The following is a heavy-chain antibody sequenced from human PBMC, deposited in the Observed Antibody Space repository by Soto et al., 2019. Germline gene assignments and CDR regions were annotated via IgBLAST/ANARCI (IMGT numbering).Heavy chain of an antibody. CDR2: ISDDGSNK. V-gene: IGHV3-30*18. J-gene: IGHJ6*02. Sequence: QVQLVESGGGVGQSGRSLRLSCAASGFTFSSYGIQWVRQAPGKGLEWVALISDDGSNKYYADSVKGRFTTSRDNSKNTLYLQMNSLRPEDTAVYYCAKERYGQLWLEDYGLDVWGQGTTVTVSS. CDR3: AKERYGQLWLEDYGLDV. D-gene: IGHD3-10*01. CDR1: GFTFSSYG.